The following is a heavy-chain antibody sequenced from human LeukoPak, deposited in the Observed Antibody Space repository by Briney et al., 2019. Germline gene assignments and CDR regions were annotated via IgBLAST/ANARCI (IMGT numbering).Heavy chain of an antibody. V-gene: IGHV4-39*01. Sequence: SETLSLTCTVSGGSISSSSYYWGWIRQPPGKGLGWIGSIYYSGSTYYNPSLKSRVTISVDTSKNQFSLKLSSVTAADTAVYYCARTKYSSRPFDYWGQGTLVTVSS. D-gene: IGHD6-13*01. CDR1: GGSISSSSYY. CDR3: ARTKYSSRPFDY. J-gene: IGHJ4*02. CDR2: IYYSGST.